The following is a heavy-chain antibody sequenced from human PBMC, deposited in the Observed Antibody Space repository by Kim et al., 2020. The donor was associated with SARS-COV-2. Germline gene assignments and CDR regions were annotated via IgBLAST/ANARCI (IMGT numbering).Heavy chain of an antibody. V-gene: IGHV3-43*02. CDR2: VSGDGETT. D-gene: IGHD6-19*01. Sequence: GGSLRLSCAASGFTFADSVMHWFRQAPGKGLEWVALVSGDGETTYYAESVKGRFTISRDNSKDSLYLQMNSLRTDDTAFYYCSKASGWLPRNWGQGTLVTVSS. CDR1: GFTFADSV. CDR3: SKASGWLPRN. J-gene: IGHJ4*02.